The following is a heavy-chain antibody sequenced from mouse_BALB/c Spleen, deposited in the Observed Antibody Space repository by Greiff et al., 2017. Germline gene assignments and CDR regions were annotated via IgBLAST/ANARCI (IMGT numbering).Heavy chain of an antibody. V-gene: IGHV5-9*03. CDR3: ARYVVTTVVDPAWFAY. CDR2: ISSGGGNT. J-gene: IGHJ3*01. Sequence: EVQRVESGGGLVKPGGSLKLSCAASGFTFSSYTMSWVRQTPEKRLEWVATISSGGGNTYYPDSVKGRFTISRDNAKNNLYLQMSSLRSEDTALYYCARYVVTTVVDPAWFAYWGQGTLVTVSA. D-gene: IGHD1-1*01. CDR1: GFTFSSYT.